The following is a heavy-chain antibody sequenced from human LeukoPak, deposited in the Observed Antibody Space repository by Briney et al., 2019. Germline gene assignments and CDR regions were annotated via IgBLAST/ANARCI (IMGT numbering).Heavy chain of an antibody. V-gene: IGHV3-53*01. CDR3: ARNIVGPRQVDY. D-gene: IGHD1-26*01. CDR2: ISSGGYT. CDR1: GFTVSSNY. Sequence: GGSLRLSCAASGFTVSSNYMSWVRQAPGKGLEWVSVISSGGYTYYADSVKGRFTISRDNSKNTLYLQMNSLRAEDTAVYYCARNIVGPRQVDYWGQGILVTVSS. J-gene: IGHJ4*02.